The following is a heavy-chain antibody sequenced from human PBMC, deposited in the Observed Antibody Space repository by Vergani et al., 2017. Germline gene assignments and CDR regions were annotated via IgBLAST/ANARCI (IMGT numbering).Heavy chain of an antibody. CDR1: GFTVSSNY. V-gene: IGHV3-53*01. CDR3: ARLKVYDYVWGSYHHGASSGDY. Sequence: EVQLVESGGGLVQPGGSLRLSCAASGFTVSSNYMSWVRQAPGKGLEWVSVIYSGGSTYYADSVKGRFTISRDNSKNTLYLQMNSLRAKDTAVYYCARLKVYDYVWGSYHHGASSGDYWGQGTLVTVSS. J-gene: IGHJ4*02. CDR2: IYSGGST. D-gene: IGHD3-16*02.